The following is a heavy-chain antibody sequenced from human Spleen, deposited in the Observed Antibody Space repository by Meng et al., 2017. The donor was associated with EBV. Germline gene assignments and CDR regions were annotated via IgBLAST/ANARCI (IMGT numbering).Heavy chain of an antibody. Sequence: QVQLVQSGAELKKPGASVKVSCKASGYIFNTYAMNWVRQAPGQGLEWVGWINTNTGFPTYAQGFTGRFVFSVDTSVSTAYLQISSLRPEDSAVYYCARGLAYGDHGIDSWGQGTLVTVSP. CDR3: ARGLAYGDHGIDS. CDR2: INTNTGFP. V-gene: IGHV7-4-1*02. D-gene: IGHD4-17*01. J-gene: IGHJ4*02. CDR1: GYIFNTYA.